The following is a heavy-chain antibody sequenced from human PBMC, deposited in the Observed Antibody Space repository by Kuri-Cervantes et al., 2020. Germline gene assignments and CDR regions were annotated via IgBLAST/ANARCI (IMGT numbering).Heavy chain of an antibody. J-gene: IGHJ6*03. V-gene: IGHV3-48*01. Sequence: GESLKISCAASGFTFSSYSMNWVRQAPGKGLEWVSYISSSSSTIYYADSVKGRFTISRDNAKNSLYLQMNSLRAEDTAVYYCAREGHDSDDYVFYYYMDVWGKGTTVTVSS. CDR1: GFTFSSYS. CDR2: ISSSSSTI. CDR3: AREGHDSDDYVFYYYMDV. D-gene: IGHD4-17*01.